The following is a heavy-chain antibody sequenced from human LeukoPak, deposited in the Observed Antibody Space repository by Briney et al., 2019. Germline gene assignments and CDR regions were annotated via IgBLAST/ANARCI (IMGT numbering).Heavy chain of an antibody. CDR1: GYTFTSFG. J-gene: IGHJ4*02. CDR3: ARAKSVVVTGAGALGY. Sequence: ASVKVSCKASGYTFTSFGINWVRQAPGQGLEWMGWISAYNGNTNYAQKIQDRVTMTTDTSTRTAYMELRSLRSDDTAVYYCARAKSVVVTGAGALGYWGQGTPVTVSS. D-gene: IGHD6-19*01. CDR2: ISAYNGNT. V-gene: IGHV1-18*01.